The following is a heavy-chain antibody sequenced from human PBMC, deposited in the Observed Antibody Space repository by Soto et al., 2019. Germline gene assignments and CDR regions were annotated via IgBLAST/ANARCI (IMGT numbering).Heavy chain of an antibody. CDR3: ARHIPSGYIDAFDI. V-gene: IGHV2-5*02. Sequence: QITLKESGPTLVKPTQTLTLTCTFSGFSLSTSGVGLGWIRQPPGKALDWLALIYWDDDKRYSPSLKSRLTITKGTSKNRVVLTMTNMDPVDTATYYCARHIPSGYIDAFDIWGQGTMVTVSS. CDR1: GFSLSTSGVG. CDR2: IYWDDDK. D-gene: IGHD3-9*01. J-gene: IGHJ3*02.